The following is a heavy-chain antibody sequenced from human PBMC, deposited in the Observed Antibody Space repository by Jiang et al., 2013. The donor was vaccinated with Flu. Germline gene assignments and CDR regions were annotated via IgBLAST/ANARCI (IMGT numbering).Heavy chain of an antibody. CDR1: GDSIGSSRYY. D-gene: IGHD3-10*01. Sequence: GSGLVKPSESLSLTCTVSGDSIGSSRYYWGWIRQPPGKGLEWIGSIYYSGSMFHKPSLKSRVTMSVDTSKNQFSLKLSSVTAADTAVYYCARGIRSGRSTWFDPWGQGTLVTVSS. V-gene: IGHV4-39*01. J-gene: IGHJ5*02. CDR3: ARGIRSGRSTWFDP. CDR2: IYYSGSM.